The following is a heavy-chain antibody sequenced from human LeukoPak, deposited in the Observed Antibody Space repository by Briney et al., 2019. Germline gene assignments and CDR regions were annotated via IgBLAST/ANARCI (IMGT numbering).Heavy chain of an antibody. Sequence: SQTLSLTCAVSGGSISSGGYSWRWIRQPPGKGLGRIGYIYHSGSTYYYPSLKSRVTISVDRSKNEFSLKLSSVTAADTAVYYCARDRYGDHTYFDYWGQGTLVTVSS. CDR1: GGSISSGGYS. V-gene: IGHV4-30-2*01. J-gene: IGHJ4*02. CDR2: IYHSGST. D-gene: IGHD4-17*01. CDR3: ARDRYGDHTYFDY.